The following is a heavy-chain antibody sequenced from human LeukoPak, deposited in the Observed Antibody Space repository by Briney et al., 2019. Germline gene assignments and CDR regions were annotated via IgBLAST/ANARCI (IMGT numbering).Heavy chain of an antibody. CDR3: ARERPSYYDILTGYYPRSLPYYFDY. Sequence: SETLSLTCAVYGGSFSGYDWSWIRQPPGKGREWIGEINHSGSTNYNPSLKSRVTISVDTSKNQFSLKLSSVTAADTAVYYCARERPSYYDILTGYYPRSLPYYFDYWGQGTLVTVSS. CDR2: INHSGST. V-gene: IGHV4-34*01. J-gene: IGHJ4*02. D-gene: IGHD3-9*01. CDR1: GGSFSGYD.